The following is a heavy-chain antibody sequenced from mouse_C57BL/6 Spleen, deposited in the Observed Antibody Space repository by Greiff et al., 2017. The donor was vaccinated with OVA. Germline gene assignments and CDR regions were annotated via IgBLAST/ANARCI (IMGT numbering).Heavy chain of an antibody. D-gene: IGHD2-5*01. CDR1: GYTFTSYW. CDR2: IDPSDSYT. V-gene: IGHV1-69*01. CDR3: ARVSNYGFAY. Sequence: QVQLQQSGAELVMPGASVKLSCKASGYTFTSYWMHWVKQRPGQGLEWIGEIDPSDSYTNYNQKFKGKSTLTVDKSSSTAYMQLSSLTSEDSAVYYCARVSNYGFAYWGQGTLVTVSA. J-gene: IGHJ3*01.